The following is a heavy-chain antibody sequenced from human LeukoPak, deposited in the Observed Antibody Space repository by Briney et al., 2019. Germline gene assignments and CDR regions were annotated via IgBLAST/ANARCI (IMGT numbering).Heavy chain of an antibody. CDR3: AKRPSPGYNRNYRLDP. V-gene: IGHV3-23*01. Sequence: GGSLRLSCAASGFTFSSYAMIWVRQAPGKGLEWASVISGSGGSTYYADSVKGRFTISRDNSKNTLYLQMNSLRAEDTAVYYCAKRPSPGYNRNYRLDPWGQGTLVTVSS. J-gene: IGHJ5*02. CDR2: ISGSGGST. CDR1: GFTFSSYA. D-gene: IGHD1-7*01.